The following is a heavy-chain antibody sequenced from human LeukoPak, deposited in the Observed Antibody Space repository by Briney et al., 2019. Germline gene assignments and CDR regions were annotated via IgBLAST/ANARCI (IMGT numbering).Heavy chain of an antibody. CDR3: AKDGGSGYYYFDY. Sequence: GGSLRLSCAASGFTFSSYAMSWVRQAPGKGLEWVSAISGSGGSTYYANSVKGRFTISRDNSKNTLYVQMNSLRAEDTAVYYCAKDGGSGYYYFDYWGQGTLVTVSS. V-gene: IGHV3-23*01. J-gene: IGHJ4*02. D-gene: IGHD3-22*01. CDR2: ISGSGGST. CDR1: GFTFSSYA.